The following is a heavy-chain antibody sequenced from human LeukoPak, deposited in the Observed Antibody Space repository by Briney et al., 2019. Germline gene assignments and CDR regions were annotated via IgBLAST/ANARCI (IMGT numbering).Heavy chain of an antibody. D-gene: IGHD3-22*01. Sequence: GESLKTSCKSSGYSFTSYWIGWVRQMPGKGLEWMGIIYPGDSDTRYSPSFQGQVTISADKSISTAYLQWSSLKASDTAMYYCARGALTLYYYDSSGYPTQPFDYWGQGTLVTVSS. CDR3: ARGALTLYYYDSSGYPTQPFDY. J-gene: IGHJ4*02. CDR1: GYSFTSYW. V-gene: IGHV5-51*01. CDR2: IYPGDSDT.